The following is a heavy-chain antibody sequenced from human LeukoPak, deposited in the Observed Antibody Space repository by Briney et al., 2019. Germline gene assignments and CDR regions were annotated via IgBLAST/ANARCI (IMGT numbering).Heavy chain of an antibody. D-gene: IGHD6-13*01. Sequence: ASVKVSCKTSGYTFRNYGITWVRQAPGQGLEWMGWISPYNGNTNYAQKLQGRVTMTRDTSTSTAYMELRSLRSDDTAVYYCATYSAAGRTYYFDYWGQGALVTVSS. CDR1: GYTFRNYG. J-gene: IGHJ4*02. V-gene: IGHV1-18*01. CDR3: ATYSAAGRTYYFDY. CDR2: ISPYNGNT.